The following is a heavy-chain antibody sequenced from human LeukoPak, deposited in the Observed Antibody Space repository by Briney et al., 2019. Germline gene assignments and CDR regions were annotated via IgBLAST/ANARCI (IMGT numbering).Heavy chain of an antibody. Sequence: PGGSLRLSCAASGFTFGSYAMSWVRQAPGKGLEWVSGISGSGDNIFYADSVKGRFTIPRDNSKNTLYLQMNSLRAEDTAVYYCAKTRGYSNSWYDYWGQGTLVTVSS. D-gene: IGHD6-13*01. CDR3: AKTRGYSNSWYDY. V-gene: IGHV3-23*01. CDR2: ISGSGDNI. CDR1: GFTFGSYA. J-gene: IGHJ4*02.